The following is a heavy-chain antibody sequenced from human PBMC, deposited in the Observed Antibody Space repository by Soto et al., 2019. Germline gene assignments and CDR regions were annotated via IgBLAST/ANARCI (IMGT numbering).Heavy chain of an antibody. V-gene: IGHV1-18*01. Sequence: QLVQSGVEMKNPGASVKVSCKASGYTFTSYGISWVRQAPGXXXXXMXWISGFNDDTNHAQKFQGRVTVTKDTSTSTAYMELRSLKSDDTAMYYCARSGSYYPARNWFGPWGQGTLVIVSS. D-gene: IGHD3-10*01. J-gene: IGHJ5*02. CDR3: ARSGSYYPARNWFGP. CDR2: ISGFNDDT. CDR1: GYTFTSYG.